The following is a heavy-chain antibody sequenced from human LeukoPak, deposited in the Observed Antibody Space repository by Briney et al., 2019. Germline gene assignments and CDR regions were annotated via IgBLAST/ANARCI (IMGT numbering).Heavy chain of an antibody. D-gene: IGHD1-1*01. Sequence: PGGSLRLSCAASGFTFSSFEMKWVRQAPGKGLEWVSSINAGGSDIHYADSFKGRFTISRDNAKSSLYLQMSSLRAEDTAVYYCARDLAYNYNYYYYGLDVWGQGTTVAVSS. V-gene: IGHV3-48*03. CDR2: INAGGSDI. CDR3: ARDLAYNYNYYYYGLDV. J-gene: IGHJ6*02. CDR1: GFTFSSFE.